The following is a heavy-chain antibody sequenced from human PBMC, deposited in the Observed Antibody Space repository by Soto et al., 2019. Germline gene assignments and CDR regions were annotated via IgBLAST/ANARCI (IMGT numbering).Heavy chain of an antibody. J-gene: IGHJ4*02. V-gene: IGHV4-31*03. CDR1: GGSISSGGYY. Sequence: QVQLQESGPGLVKPSQTLSLTCTVSGGSISSGGYYWSWIRQHPGKGLAWIGYIYYSGSTYYNPSLKSRGTISVDTSKNQFSLKLSSVTAADTAVYYCAREPIPARRNMSEYYWGQGTLVTVSS. D-gene: IGHD2-2*02. CDR3: AREPIPARRNMSEYY. CDR2: IYYSGST.